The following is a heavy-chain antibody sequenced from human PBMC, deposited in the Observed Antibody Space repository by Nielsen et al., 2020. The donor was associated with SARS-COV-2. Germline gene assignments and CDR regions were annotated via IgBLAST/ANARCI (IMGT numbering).Heavy chain of an antibody. J-gene: IGHJ6*03. CDR3: ATSSRSAYYRGRGDYYYMDV. D-gene: IGHD3-3*01. V-gene: IGHV1-8*01. Sequence: ASVKVSCKASGYTFTSYDINWVRQATGQGLEWMGWMNPNSGNTGYGQKFQGRVTIAADESSSTAYMYLSSLRSEDTAVYYCATSSRSAYYRGRGDYYYMDVWGKGTTVTVSS. CDR2: MNPNSGNT. CDR1: GYTFTSYD.